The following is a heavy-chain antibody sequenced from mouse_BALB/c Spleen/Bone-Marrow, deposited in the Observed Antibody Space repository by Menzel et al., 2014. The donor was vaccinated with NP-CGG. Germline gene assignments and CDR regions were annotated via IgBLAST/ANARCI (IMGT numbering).Heavy chain of an antibody. Sequence: QVQLQQSGAELVKPGASVKLSCKASGYTFTSYYMYWVKQRPGQGLEWIGEIIPSNGGTNFNEKFKSRVTLTVDKSSSTAYMQLSSLTSEDSAVYYCTRGRTWDFDYWGQGTTLTVSS. CDR3: TRGRTWDFDY. CDR2: IIPSNGGT. CDR1: GYTFTSYY. J-gene: IGHJ2*01. V-gene: IGHV1S81*02. D-gene: IGHD4-1*01.